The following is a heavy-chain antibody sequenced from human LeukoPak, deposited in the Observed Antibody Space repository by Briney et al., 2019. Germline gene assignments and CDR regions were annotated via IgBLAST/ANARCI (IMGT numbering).Heavy chain of an antibody. J-gene: IGHJ5*02. V-gene: IGHV3-48*04. CDR3: ARTPVGDGNWFDP. D-gene: IGHD4-17*01. Sequence: PGGSLRLSCAASGFTFSSYSMNWVRQAPGKGLEWVSYISSSSSTIYYADSVKGRFTISRDNAKNSLYLQMNSLRAEDTAVYYCARTPVGDGNWFDPWGQGTLVTVSS. CDR1: GFTFSSYS. CDR2: ISSSSSTI.